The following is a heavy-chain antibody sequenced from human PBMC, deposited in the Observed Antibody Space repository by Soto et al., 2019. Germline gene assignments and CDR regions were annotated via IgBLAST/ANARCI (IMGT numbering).Heavy chain of an antibody. CDR3: VRDDHDLSSDYHYYRMDV. D-gene: IGHD3-3*01. Sequence: KVSCKASCCTVSKYGTSWVQQAPGQGLEWMGWSSTYNGNTEYAKKFQGRVTMTTDTSTSTAYMELRSLRPDDTAVYYCVRDDHDLSSDYHYYRMDVWGKGSTVTVSS. CDR2: SSTYNGNT. CDR1: CCTVSKYG. J-gene: IGHJ6*01. V-gene: IGHV1-18*01.